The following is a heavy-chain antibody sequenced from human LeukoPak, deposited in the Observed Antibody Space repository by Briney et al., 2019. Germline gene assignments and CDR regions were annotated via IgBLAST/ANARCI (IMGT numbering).Heavy chain of an antibody. V-gene: IGHV4-59*01. CDR1: GGSISSYY. J-gene: IGHJ6*04. Sequence: PSETLSLTCTVSGGSISSYYWSWIRQPPGKGLEWIGDINYSGSTNYNPSLKSRVTISVDTSKNQFSLKLSSVTAADTAAYYCARVKGYWSDGHYYYYGMDVWGKGTTVTVSS. CDR3: ARVKGYWSDGHYYYYGMDV. CDR2: INYSGST. D-gene: IGHD1-1*01.